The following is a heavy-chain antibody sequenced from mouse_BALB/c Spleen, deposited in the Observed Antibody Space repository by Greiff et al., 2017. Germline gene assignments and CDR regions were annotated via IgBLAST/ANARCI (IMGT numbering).Heavy chain of an antibody. D-gene: IGHD1-1*01. CDR3: AFITTVVARSWYFDV. Sequence: VQLQQSGAELVKPGASVKLSCTASGFNIKDTYMHWVKQRPEQGLEWIGRIDPVNGNTKYDPKFQGKATITADTSSNTAYLQLSSLTSEDTAVYYCAFITTVVARSWYFDVWGAGTTVTVSS. CDR1: GFNIKDTY. J-gene: IGHJ1*01. V-gene: IGHV14-3*02. CDR2: IDPVNGNT.